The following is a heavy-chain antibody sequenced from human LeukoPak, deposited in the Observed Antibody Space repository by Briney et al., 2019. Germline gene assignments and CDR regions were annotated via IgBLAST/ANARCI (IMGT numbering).Heavy chain of an antibody. J-gene: IGHJ4*02. D-gene: IGHD5-12*01. CDR1: GDSISSYY. CDR2: IYYSGST. V-gene: IGHV4-59*08. Sequence: SETLSLTCTVSGDSISSYYWSWIRQPPGKGLEWIGYIYYSGSTNYNPSLKSRVTISVDTSKNQFSLKLSSVTAADTAVNYCSLGSGYELGFFDYWGQGTLVTVSS. CDR3: SLGSGYELGFFDY.